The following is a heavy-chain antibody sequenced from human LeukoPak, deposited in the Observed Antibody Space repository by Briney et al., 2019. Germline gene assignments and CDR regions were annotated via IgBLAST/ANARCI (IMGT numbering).Heavy chain of an antibody. CDR3: AKAQSWITMIVVAPPDY. CDR2: ISGSGGST. D-gene: IGHD3-22*01. J-gene: IGHJ4*02. V-gene: IGHV3-23*01. Sequence: GGSLRLSCAASGFTFSSYAMSWVRQAPGKGLEWVSAISGSGGSTYYADSVKGRFTISRDNSKNTLYLQMNSLRAEDMAVYYCAKAQSWITMIVVAPPDYWGQGTLVTVSS. CDR1: GFTFSSYA.